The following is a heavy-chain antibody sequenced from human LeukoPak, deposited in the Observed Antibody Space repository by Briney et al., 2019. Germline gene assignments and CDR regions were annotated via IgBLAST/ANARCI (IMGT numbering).Heavy chain of an antibody. CDR2: ISPSGGDT. J-gene: IGHJ4*02. CDR1: GFTFSSYA. D-gene: IGHD3-3*01. V-gene: IGHV3-23*01. CDR3: TKARDDYGVDTIDS. Sequence: GGSLRLSCAASGFTFSSYAMTWVRQAPGEGLECVSSISPSGGDTYYADSVQGRFSVSRDDSKNTLYLQMNSLRAEDTAIYYCTKARDDYGVDTIDSWGQGTLVTVSS.